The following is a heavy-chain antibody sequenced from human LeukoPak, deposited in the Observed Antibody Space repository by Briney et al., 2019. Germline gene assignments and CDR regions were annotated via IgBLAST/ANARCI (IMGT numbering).Heavy chain of an antibody. J-gene: IGHJ3*02. V-gene: IGHV3-21*01. D-gene: IGHD3-22*01. CDR2: ISSSSSYI. CDR3: ARVLAGYYDSSGYSGNDASDI. CDR1: GFTLSSYS. Sequence: KPGGSLRLSCAASGFTLSSYSMNWVRQAPGKGLEWVSSISSSSSYIYYADSVKGRFTISRDNAKNSLYLQMNSLRAEDTAVYYCARVLAGYYDSSGYSGNDASDIWGQGTMVTVSS.